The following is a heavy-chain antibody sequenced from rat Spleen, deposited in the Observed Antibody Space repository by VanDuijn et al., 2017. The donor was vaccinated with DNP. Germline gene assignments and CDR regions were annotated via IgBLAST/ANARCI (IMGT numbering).Heavy chain of an antibody. D-gene: IGHD1-2*01. V-gene: IGHV2-41*01. CDR3: ARSPENSYIYLPWAY. CDR1: GFSLADFS. CDR2: IWNTGGT. J-gene: IGHJ3*01. Sequence: QVQLKESGPGLVQPSQTLSLTCTVSGFSLADFSVHWIRQTPEKGLEWMGVIWNTGGTRYNSALKSRLSITKDTSKSQVFLKMHSLQIEDTATYYCARSPENSYIYLPWAYWGQGTLVTVSS.